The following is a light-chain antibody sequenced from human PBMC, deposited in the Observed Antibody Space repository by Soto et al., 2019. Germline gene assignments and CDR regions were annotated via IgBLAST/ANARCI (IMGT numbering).Light chain of an antibody. Sequence: DIQMTQSPSTLSASVGDRVTITCRASQNIIRWLAWYQQKPGKAPKLLIYDASNLESGVPSRFSGSGSGKEFTLTISSLQPDDLATYYCQQYNTYWTFGPGTKVDIK. V-gene: IGKV1-5*01. CDR3: QQYNTYWT. J-gene: IGKJ3*01. CDR2: DAS. CDR1: QNIIRW.